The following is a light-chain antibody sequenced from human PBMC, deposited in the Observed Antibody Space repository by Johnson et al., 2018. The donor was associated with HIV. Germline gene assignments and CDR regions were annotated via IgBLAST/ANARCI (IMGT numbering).Light chain of an antibody. CDR1: SSNIANNY. CDR2: DND. Sequence: QSVLTQPPSFSAAPGQNITISCSGASSNIANNYISWYQHLPGTAPKIVIYDNDKRPLGIPDRFSGSKSGTSATLGITGLQPGDEADYYCGTWDSSLSAFYVFGTGTKVTVL. J-gene: IGLJ1*01. V-gene: IGLV1-51*01. CDR3: GTWDSSLSAFYV.